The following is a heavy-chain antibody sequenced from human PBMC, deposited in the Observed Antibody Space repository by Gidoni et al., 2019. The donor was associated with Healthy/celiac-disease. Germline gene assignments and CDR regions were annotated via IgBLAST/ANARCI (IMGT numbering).Heavy chain of an antibody. Sequence: EVQLVESGGGLVKPGGSLRLYCAASGFTFSTAWMSWVRQAPGKGLEWVGRIKSKTDGGTTDYAAPVKGRFTISRDDSKNTLYLQMNSLKTEDTAVYYCTTDYDILTGYPVGYFDYWGQGTLVTVSS. D-gene: IGHD3-9*01. CDR3: TTDYDILTGYPVGYFDY. CDR2: IKSKTDGGTT. V-gene: IGHV3-15*01. J-gene: IGHJ4*02. CDR1: GFTFSTAW.